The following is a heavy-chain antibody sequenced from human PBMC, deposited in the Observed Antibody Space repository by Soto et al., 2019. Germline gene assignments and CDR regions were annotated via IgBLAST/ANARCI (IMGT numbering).Heavy chain of an antibody. CDR1: GFTFSNYA. J-gene: IGHJ6*01. V-gene: IGHV3-23*01. CDR2: ISGSGDNT. CDR3: ARDEGTAMVFRYYGMDV. D-gene: IGHD5-18*01. Sequence: PGGSLRLSCAASGFTFSNYAMSWVRQAPGKGLEWVSAISGSGDNTYYADSVKGRFTISRDNSKNTLYLQMNSLRAEDTAVYYRARDEGTAMVFRYYGMDVWGQGPTVTVSS.